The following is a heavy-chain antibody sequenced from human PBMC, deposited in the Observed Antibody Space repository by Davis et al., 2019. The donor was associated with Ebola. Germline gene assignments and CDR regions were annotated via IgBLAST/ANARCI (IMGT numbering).Heavy chain of an antibody. CDR1: GFTLSSYW. CDR3: ARDSVATIGILGWPTPDY. J-gene: IGHJ4*02. CDR2: IKSDGSDT. D-gene: IGHD5-12*01. V-gene: IGHV3-74*01. Sequence: HTGGSLRLSCAASGFTLSSYWMHWVRQAPGKGLVWVSRIKSDGSDTKYADSVKGRFTISRDNAKNSLYLQMNSLRAEDTAVYYCARDSVATIGILGWPTPDYWGQGTLVTVSS.